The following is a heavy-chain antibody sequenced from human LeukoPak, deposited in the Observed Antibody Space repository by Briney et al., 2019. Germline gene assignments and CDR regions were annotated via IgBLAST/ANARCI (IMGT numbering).Heavy chain of an antibody. V-gene: IGHV3-23*01. CDR3: AKGRGSGPCYFDY. D-gene: IGHD6-25*01. J-gene: IGHJ4*02. Sequence: GGSLRLSCAASGFTFSSFAMTWVRQAPGKRLEWVSPISASGSPTYYADSVKGRFTISRDNSKNTLYLQMNSLRADDTAVYYCAKGRGSGPCYFDYWGQGTLVTVSS. CDR1: GFTFSSFA. CDR2: ISASGSPT.